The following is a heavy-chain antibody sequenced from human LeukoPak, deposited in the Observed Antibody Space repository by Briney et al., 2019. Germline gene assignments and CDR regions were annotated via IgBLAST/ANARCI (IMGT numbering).Heavy chain of an antibody. D-gene: IGHD2-2*01. CDR3: ARDTCYCSSTICYPVLAFDI. CDR2: IYYSGST. CDR1: GGSISSGNYY. V-gene: IGHV4-31*03. Sequence: SETLSLTCTVSGGSISSGNYYWSWIRQHPGKGLEWIGYIYYSGSTYFNPSLKSRVTISVDTSKNQFSLKLSSVTAADTAVYYCARDTCYCSSTICYPVLAFDIWGQGTMVTVSS. J-gene: IGHJ3*02.